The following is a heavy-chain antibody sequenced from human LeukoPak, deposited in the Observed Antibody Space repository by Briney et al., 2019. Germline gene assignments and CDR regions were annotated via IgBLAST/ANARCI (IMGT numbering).Heavy chain of an antibody. V-gene: IGHV1-18*01. D-gene: IGHD3-10*01. J-gene: IGHJ6*03. Sequence: ASVKVSCKASGGTFSSYAISWVRQAPGQGLEWMGWISAYNGNTNYAQKLQGRVTMTTDTSTSTAYMELRSLRSDDTAVYYCARTPAKGSGSYYPSHYYYYYYMDVWGKGTTVTISS. CDR1: GGTFSSYA. CDR2: ISAYNGNT. CDR3: ARTPAKGSGSYYPSHYYYYYYMDV.